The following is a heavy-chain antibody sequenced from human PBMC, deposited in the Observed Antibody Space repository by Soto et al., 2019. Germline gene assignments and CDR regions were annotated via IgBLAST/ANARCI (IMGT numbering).Heavy chain of an antibody. CDR1: GGTFSSYA. J-gene: IGHJ4*02. D-gene: IGHD1-20*01. Sequence: ASVKVSCKASGGTFSSYAISWVRQAPGQRLEWMGWINAGNGNTKYSQKFQGRVTITRDTSASTAYMELSSLRSEDTAVYYCARGITLPTPLDYWGQGTLVTV. CDR3: ARGITLPTPLDY. V-gene: IGHV1-3*01. CDR2: INAGNGNT.